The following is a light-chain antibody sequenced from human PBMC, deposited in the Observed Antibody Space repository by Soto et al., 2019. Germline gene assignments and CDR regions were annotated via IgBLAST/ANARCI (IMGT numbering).Light chain of an antibody. CDR3: MQSNQLPPS. Sequence: IWLPHPSYSLAVSLGERATINCKSSQSVLYSSNNKNYLAWYQQKPGQSPQLLIYEVSTRVSGVPDRFSGSGSGTDFTLEISRVETDDVGIYYCMQSNQLPPSFGQGTRLEI. J-gene: IGKJ5*01. CDR1: QSVLYSSNNKNY. CDR2: EVS. V-gene: IGKV4-1*01.